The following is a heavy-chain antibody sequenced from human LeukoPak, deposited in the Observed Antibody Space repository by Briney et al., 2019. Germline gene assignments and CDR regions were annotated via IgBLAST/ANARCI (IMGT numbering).Heavy chain of an antibody. Sequence: PSQTLSLTCAISGDSVSSNSAVWNWIRQSPSRGLEWLGRTYYRSKWYNDYAVSVKSRITIKPDTSKNQFSLQLHSATPEDTAVYYCARLGLGGAFDIWGQGTMVTVSS. V-gene: IGHV6-1*01. CDR2: TYYRSKWYN. D-gene: IGHD2-15*01. J-gene: IGHJ3*02. CDR1: GDSVSSNSAV. CDR3: ARLGLGGAFDI.